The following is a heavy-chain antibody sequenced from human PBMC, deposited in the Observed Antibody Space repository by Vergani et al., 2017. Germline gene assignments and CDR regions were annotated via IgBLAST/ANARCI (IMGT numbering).Heavy chain of an antibody. D-gene: IGHD6-13*01. V-gene: IGHV4-34*01. J-gene: IGHJ5*02. Sequence: QVQLQQWGPGLLKPSETLSLTCAVYGGSFSGYYWSWIRQPPGKGLEWIGEINHSGSTNYNPSLKSRVTISVDTSKNQFSLKLSSVTAAETAVYYCARVVKSIAAAGGYNWFGPWGQGTLVTVYS. CDR1: GGSFSGYY. CDR3: ARVVKSIAAAGGYNWFGP. CDR2: INHSGST.